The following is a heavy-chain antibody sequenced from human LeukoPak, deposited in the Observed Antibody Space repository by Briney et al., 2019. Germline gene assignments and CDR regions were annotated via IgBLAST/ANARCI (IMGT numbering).Heavy chain of an antibody. V-gene: IGHV4-4*07. Sequence: SETLSLTCTVSGASISSYYWSWIRQPAGKGLEWIGRIYSSRSIYNPSLKSRVTMSVDTSKNQFSLKLTSVTAADTAVYYCARLVGSSWYREVLRGRDYWGQGTLVTVSS. CDR3: ARLVGSSWYREVLRGRDY. D-gene: IGHD6-13*01. CDR2: IYSSRS. CDR1: GASISSYY. J-gene: IGHJ4*02.